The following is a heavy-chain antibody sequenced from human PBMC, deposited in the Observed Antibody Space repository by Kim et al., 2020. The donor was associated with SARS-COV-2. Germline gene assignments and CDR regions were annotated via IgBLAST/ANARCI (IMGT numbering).Heavy chain of an antibody. CDR2: ISGSGGST. J-gene: IGHJ6*02. Sequence: GGSLRLSCAASGFTFSSYAMSRVRQAPGKGLEWVSAISGSGGSTYYADSVKGRFTISRDNSKNTLYLQMNSLRAEDTAVYYCAKDEGVGATYLDYYYYGMDVWGQGTTVTVSS. D-gene: IGHD1-26*01. CDR3: AKDEGVGATYLDYYYYGMDV. CDR1: GFTFSSYA. V-gene: IGHV3-23*01.